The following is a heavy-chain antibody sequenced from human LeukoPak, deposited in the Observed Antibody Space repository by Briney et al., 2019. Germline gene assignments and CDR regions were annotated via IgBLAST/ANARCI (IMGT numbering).Heavy chain of an antibody. V-gene: IGHV1-18*01. CDR1: GYTFTSYG. CDR2: ISAYNGNT. CDR3: ARLPMVRAQYYFDY. J-gene: IGHJ4*02. Sequence: ASVKVSCKASGYTFTSYGISWVRQAPGQGLEWMGWISAYNGNTNYAQKLQGRVTMTTDTSTSTAYMELRSLRSDDTAVYYCARLPMVRAQYYFDYWGQGTLVTVSS. D-gene: IGHD3-10*01.